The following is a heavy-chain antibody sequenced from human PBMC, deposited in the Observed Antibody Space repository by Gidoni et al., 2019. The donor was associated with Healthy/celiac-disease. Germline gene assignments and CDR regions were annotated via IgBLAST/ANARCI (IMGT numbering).Heavy chain of an antibody. V-gene: IGHV3-73*01. CDR1: GFTFSGSA. Sequence: EVQLVESGGGLVQPGGSLNLSCAASGFTFSGSAMHWVRQASGKGLEWVGRIRSKANSYATAYAASMKGRFTISRDDSKNTAYLQMNSLKTEDTAVYYCTRPGVYGPNFETYDYWGQGTLVTVSS. CDR3: TRPGVYGPNFETYDY. J-gene: IGHJ4*02. CDR2: IRSKANSYAT. D-gene: IGHD4-17*01.